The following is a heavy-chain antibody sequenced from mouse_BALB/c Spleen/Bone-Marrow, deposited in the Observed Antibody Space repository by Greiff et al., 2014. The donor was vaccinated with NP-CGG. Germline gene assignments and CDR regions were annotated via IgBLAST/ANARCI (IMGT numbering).Heavy chain of an antibody. Sequence: VQLQQSGAELMKPGASVKLSCTPTGYNIRSTWMDWVKQRPEHGLEWIGKILPASGSTKYDENFQGKATLTADTSSKTAYMQHSSLMSEDSAVDYCARTKYSNAGCFDYWGQGTLLTVS. D-gene: IGHD2-5*01. J-gene: IGHJ3*01. V-gene: IGHV14-3*02. CDR3: ARTKYSNAGCFDY. CDR2: ILPASGST. CDR1: GYNIRSTW.